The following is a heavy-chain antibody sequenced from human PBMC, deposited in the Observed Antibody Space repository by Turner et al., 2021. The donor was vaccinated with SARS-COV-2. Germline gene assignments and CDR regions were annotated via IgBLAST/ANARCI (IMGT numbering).Heavy chain of an antibody. V-gene: IGHV3-7*01. J-gene: IGHJ4*02. CDR3: VSKGQVAVAGFDS. Sequence: EVLLVESGGGLAQPGECRRPSCVASGFAFSNYWMTWVPQAPGKGLEWVANIKQDGGEKYYVDSVQGRFTISRDNAENSLYLQMNSLRVEDTAMYYCVSKGQVAVAGFDSWGQGTLVTVSS. CDR2: IKQDGGEK. CDR1: GFAFSNYW. D-gene: IGHD6-19*01.